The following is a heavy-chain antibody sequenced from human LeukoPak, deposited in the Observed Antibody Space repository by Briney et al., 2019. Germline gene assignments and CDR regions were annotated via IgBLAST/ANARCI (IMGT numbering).Heavy chain of an antibody. D-gene: IGHD6-13*01. CDR1: GYTFTGYY. Sequence: ASVTVSCKASGYTFTGYYMHWVRQAPGQGLEWMGWINPNSGGTNYAQKFQGRVTMTRDTSISTAYMELSRLRSDDTAVYYCAREGITGSSSWFWFDPWGQGTLVTVSS. V-gene: IGHV1-2*02. J-gene: IGHJ5*02. CDR2: INPNSGGT. CDR3: AREGITGSSSWFWFDP.